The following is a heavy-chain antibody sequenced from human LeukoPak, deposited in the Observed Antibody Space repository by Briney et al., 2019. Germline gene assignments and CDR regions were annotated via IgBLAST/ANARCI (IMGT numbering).Heavy chain of an antibody. CDR2: IYYSGST. D-gene: IGHD3-9*01. J-gene: IGHJ4*02. Sequence: PSETLSLTCAVYGGSFSSYYWSWIRQPPGKGLEWIWYIYYSGSTKYNPSLKSPVTISVDPSKKQFSLKPSSLHAAVPALYYCARSKDILTGYCFDYWGPGTLVTVSS. CDR1: GGSFSSYY. V-gene: IGHV4-59*01. CDR3: ARSKDILTGYCFDY.